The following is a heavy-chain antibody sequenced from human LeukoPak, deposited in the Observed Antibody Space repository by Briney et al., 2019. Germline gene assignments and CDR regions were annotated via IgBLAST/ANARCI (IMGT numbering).Heavy chain of an antibody. D-gene: IGHD3-16*01. Sequence: GGSLRLSCAASGFTFGSHWMHWVRQAPGKGLVWVSRINSGGSSTDYADSVKGRFTISRDNTKNTLYLQMNSLRAEDTAVYYCASSLGPLTEYWGQGTLVTVSS. CDR3: ASSLGPLTEY. CDR2: INSGGSST. V-gene: IGHV3-74*01. J-gene: IGHJ4*02. CDR1: GFTFGSHW.